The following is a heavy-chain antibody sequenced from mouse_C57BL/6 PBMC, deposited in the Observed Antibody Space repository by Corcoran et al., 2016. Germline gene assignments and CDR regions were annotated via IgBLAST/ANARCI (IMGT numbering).Heavy chain of an antibody. J-gene: IGHJ4*01. CDR1: GYTFTDYY. CDR2: INPNNGGT. CDR3: ARWDGYYRFYYAMDY. D-gene: IGHD2-3*01. Sequence: EVQLQQSGPERVKPGASVKISCKASGYTFTDYYMNWVKQSHGKSLEWIGDINPNNGGTSYNQKFKGKATLTVDKSSSTAYMELRSLTSEDSAVYYCARWDGYYRFYYAMDYWGQGTSVTVSS. V-gene: IGHV1-26*01.